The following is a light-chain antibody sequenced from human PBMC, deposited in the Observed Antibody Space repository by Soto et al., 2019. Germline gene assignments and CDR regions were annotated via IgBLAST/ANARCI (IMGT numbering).Light chain of an antibody. V-gene: IGKV1-12*02. J-gene: IGKJ4*01. Sequence: IQMTQSPSSVSASVGDRVTITCRASQPVSSWLAWYQQKPGEAPKLLIYAISSVQTGVPSRFSGSGSGTDFTLTISSLQHEDLASYYCQEANSFTFGGGTKVEIK. CDR2: AIS. CDR1: QPVSSW. CDR3: QEANSFT.